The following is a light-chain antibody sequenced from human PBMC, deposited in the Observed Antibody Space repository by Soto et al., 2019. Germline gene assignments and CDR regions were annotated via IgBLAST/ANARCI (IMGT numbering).Light chain of an antibody. CDR2: AAS. J-gene: IGKJ4*01. CDR3: KKYYSFHLN. V-gene: IGKV1D-8*01. CDR1: QGISSY. Sequence: VMWMTHAPCLLSASTLGRVTSSFLMSQGISSYLAWYQQKPGKAPELLIYAASTLQSGVQSRFSGSGSGKDFTITISCMHYEDFANYYCKKYYSFHLNFGGGNK.